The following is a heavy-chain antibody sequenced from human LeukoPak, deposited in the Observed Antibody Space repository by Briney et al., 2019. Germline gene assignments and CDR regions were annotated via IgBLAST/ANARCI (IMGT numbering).Heavy chain of an antibody. D-gene: IGHD5-24*01. V-gene: IGHV1-18*01. CDR2: INAYNGNT. Sequence: ASVTVSCKPSGYSFSIYGITWVRQAPGQGLEWMGWINAYNGNTNSAQRLHGRVTMTTDTSTSTAYLELRNLRSDDTAIYYCARDAHRSESDYWGQGTLVTVSS. CDR1: GYSFSIYG. CDR3: ARDAHRSESDY. J-gene: IGHJ4*02.